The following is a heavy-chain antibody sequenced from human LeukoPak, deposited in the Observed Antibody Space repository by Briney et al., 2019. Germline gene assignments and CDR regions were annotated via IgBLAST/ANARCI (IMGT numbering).Heavy chain of an antibody. D-gene: IGHD6-19*01. V-gene: IGHV3-30*02. CDR2: IAYDGSDK. CDR3: VAIAVAGQFY. CDR1: GFAFSGYG. Sequence: PGGSLRLSCAASGFAFSGYGVHWVRQAPGKGLEWVTYIAYDGSDKFYADSVRGRFTISRDNSKNTLYVQMNSLRVEDTAMYYCVAIAVAGQFYWGQGTLVTVSS. J-gene: IGHJ4*02.